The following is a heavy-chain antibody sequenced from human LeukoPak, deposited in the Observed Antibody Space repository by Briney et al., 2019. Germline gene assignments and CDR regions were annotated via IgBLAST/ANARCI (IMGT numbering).Heavy chain of an antibody. D-gene: IGHD3-9*01. CDR2: ISYDGSNK. CDR3: AKDPRRCFGWLFCACAI. CDR1: GFTFSSYG. Sequence: GGSLRLSCAASGFTFSSYGMHWVRQAPGKGLEWGAVISYDGSNKYYADSVKGRFTISRDNSKNTLYLQMNSLRAEDTAVYYCAKDPRRCFGWLFCACAIRGQGTMLTVSS. V-gene: IGHV3-30*18. J-gene: IGHJ3*02.